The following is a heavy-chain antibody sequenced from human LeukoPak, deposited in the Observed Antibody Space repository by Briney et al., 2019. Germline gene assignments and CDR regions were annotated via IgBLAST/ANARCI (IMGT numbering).Heavy chain of an antibody. J-gene: IGHJ5*02. D-gene: IGHD4-17*01. Sequence: GGSLRLSCAASGFTFSSYAMSWVRQAPGKGLEWVANIKQDGSEKYYVDSVKGRFTISRDNAKNSLYLQMNSLRAEDTAVYYCARDVTTVTYNWFDPWGQGTLVTVSS. CDR2: IKQDGSEK. V-gene: IGHV3-7*01. CDR3: ARDVTTVTYNWFDP. CDR1: GFTFSSYA.